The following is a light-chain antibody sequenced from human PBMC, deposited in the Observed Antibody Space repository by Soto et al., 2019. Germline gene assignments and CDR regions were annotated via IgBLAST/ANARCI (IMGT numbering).Light chain of an antibody. J-gene: IGLJ1*01. CDR1: SSNIGSNY. CDR2: RSN. V-gene: IGLV1-47*01. CDR3: ATWDDSLSGYV. Sequence: QSVLTQPPSGSGTPGQRVTISCSGRSSNIGSNYLYWYQQLPGTAPKLLIYRSNQRPSGVPDRFSGSKSGTSASLAISGLRSEDEADYYCATWDDSLSGYVFGTGTKLTVL.